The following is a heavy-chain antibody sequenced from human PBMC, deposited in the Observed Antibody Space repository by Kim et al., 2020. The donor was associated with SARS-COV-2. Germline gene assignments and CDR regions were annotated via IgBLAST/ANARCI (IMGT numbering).Heavy chain of an antibody. J-gene: IGHJ4*02. CDR1: GFTFGDYA. Sequence: GGSLRLSCTASGFTFGDYAMSWFRQAPGKGLEWVGFIRSKAYGGTTEYAASVKGRFTISRDDSKSIAYLQMNSLKTEDTAVYYCTRVCLGCTNPAEVGYWGQGTLVTVSS. V-gene: IGHV3-49*03. CDR2: IRSKAYGGTT. CDR3: TRVCLGCTNPAEVGY. D-gene: IGHD2-8*01.